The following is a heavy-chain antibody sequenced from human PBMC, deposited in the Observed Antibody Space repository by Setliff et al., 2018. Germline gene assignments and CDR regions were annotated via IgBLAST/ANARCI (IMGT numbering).Heavy chain of an antibody. CDR2: IYSSGST. J-gene: IGHJ5*02. D-gene: IGHD2-2*01. CDR3: ARDQGYCGSASCYAQLWFDP. V-gene: IGHV4-4*08. CDR1: GGSISSYY. Sequence: SETLSLTCTVSGGSISSYYWSWIRQPPGKGLEWIGYIYSSGSTNYNPSLKSRVTISVDTSKNQLSLKLGSVTAADTAVYYCARDQGYCGSASCYAQLWFDPWGQGTLVTVSS.